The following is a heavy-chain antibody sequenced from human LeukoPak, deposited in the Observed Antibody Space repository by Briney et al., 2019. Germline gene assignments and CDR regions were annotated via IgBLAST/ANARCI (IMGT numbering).Heavy chain of an antibody. V-gene: IGHV3-66*01. CDR2: TYSGGTT. CDR3: ARDTDYYGSGRHGYFDH. D-gene: IGHD3-10*01. J-gene: IGHJ1*01. Sequence: GGSLRLSCAASGLTISNNFMGWVRQAPGKGLEWVSLTYSGGTTYSADSVKGRFTISRDNSKNTLHLQMNSLRVEDTAVYYCARDTDYYGSGRHGYFDHWGQGTLVTVSS. CDR1: GLTISNNF.